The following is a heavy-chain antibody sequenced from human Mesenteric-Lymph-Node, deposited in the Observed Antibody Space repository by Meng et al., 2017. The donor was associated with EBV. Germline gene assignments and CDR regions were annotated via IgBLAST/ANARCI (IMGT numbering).Heavy chain of an antibody. Sequence: QVQWGQSGAKVRKPGASVRVSCKASGYTFNNYGFTWVRQAPGQGLEWMGWISAYNRNTDYAQIFRGRVTMTTDTSTSTAYLDLRSLTSDDTAVYYCARVSDYDSSGLDYWGQGTLVTVSS. D-gene: IGHD3-22*01. CDR1: GYTFNNYG. CDR2: ISAYNRNT. V-gene: IGHV1-18*01. J-gene: IGHJ4*02. CDR3: ARVSDYDSSGLDY.